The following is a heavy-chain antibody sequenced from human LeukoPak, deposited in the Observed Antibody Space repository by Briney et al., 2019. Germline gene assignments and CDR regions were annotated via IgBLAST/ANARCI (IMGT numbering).Heavy chain of an antibody. CDR2: THTSGTS. CDR3: TRYLGYSFNWYAFDI. D-gene: IGHD6-13*01. CDR1: GGSISSGNYY. V-gene: IGHV4-61*02. Sequence: SQTLSLTCSVSGGSISSGNYYWSWIRQPAGKGLEWIGRTHTSGTSNYNPSLESRVTMSVDTSKNQFSLRLSSVIAADTAVYYCTRYLGYSFNWYAFDIWGQGTMVAVSS. J-gene: IGHJ3*02.